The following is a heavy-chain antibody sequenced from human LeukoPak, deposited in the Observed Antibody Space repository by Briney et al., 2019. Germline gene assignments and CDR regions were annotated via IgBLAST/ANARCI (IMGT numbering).Heavy chain of an antibody. D-gene: IGHD5-18*01. J-gene: IGHJ6*03. CDR1: GYTFTSYY. CDR3: ARGGNSYGRATYHYYYMDV. Sequence: ASVKVSCKASGYTFTSYYMHWVRQAPGQGLEWMGIINPSGGSTSYAQKFQGRVTMTRDTSTSTVYMELSSLRSEDTAVYYCARGGNSYGRATYHYYYMDVWGKGTTVTVSS. CDR2: INPSGGST. V-gene: IGHV1-46*03.